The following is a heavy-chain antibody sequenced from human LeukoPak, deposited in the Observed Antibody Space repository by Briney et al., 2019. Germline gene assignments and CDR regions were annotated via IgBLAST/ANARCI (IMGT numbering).Heavy chain of an antibody. CDR1: GGSISNYY. V-gene: IGHV4-59*08. D-gene: IGHD5-18*01. CDR2: IYYSGST. CDR3: ARQGAMVTLGFDP. Sequence: SETLSLTCTVSGGSISNYYWSWIRQPPGKGLEWIGYIYYSGSTNYNPSLKSRVTISVDTSKNQFSLKLSSVTAAVTAVYYCARQGAMVTLGFDPWGQGTLVTVSS. J-gene: IGHJ5*02.